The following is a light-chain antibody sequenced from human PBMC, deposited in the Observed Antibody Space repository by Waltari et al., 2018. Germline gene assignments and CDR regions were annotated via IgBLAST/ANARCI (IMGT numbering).Light chain of an antibody. J-gene: IGKJ4*01. CDR3: QQYDSSVLT. V-gene: IGKV3-20*01. CDR1: QSVSSLS. Sequence: IVLTQSPDTLSLSPGASAPLSCSSSQSVSSLSLVWLQQQPGPSPSLVMYGTSSRATAVPDRFSGSGSGTDFSLTISRLEPEHTAMYYCQQYDSSVLTFGGATKVEL. CDR2: GTS.